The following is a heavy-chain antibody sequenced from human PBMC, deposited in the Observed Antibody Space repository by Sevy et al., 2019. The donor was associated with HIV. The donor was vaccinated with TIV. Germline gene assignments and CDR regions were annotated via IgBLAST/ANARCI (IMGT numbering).Heavy chain of an antibody. V-gene: IGHV3-7*01. CDR2: IKQDGSEK. J-gene: IGHJ3*02. Sequence: GGSLRLSCAASGFTFSSYWMSWVRQAPGKGLEWVANIKQDGSEKYYVDSVKGRFTISRDNTKNSLYLQMNSLRAEDTAVYYCARAHVVPAAMGYAFDIWGQWTMVTVSS. CDR3: ARAHVVPAAMGYAFDI. D-gene: IGHD2-2*01. CDR1: GFTFSSYW.